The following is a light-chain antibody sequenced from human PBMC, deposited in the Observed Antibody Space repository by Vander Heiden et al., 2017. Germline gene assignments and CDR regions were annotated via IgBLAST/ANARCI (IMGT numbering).Light chain of an antibody. CDR1: QSVLYSSNNKNY. V-gene: IGKV4-1*01. Sequence: DIVMTQSPDSLTVSLGERATINCKSSQSVLYSSNNKNYLAWYQQKPGQPPKLLIYWASTRESGVPDRFSGSGSGTDFTLTISSLQAEDVAVYYCQQYYSTHTFAQEARPKI. J-gene: IGKJ5*01. CDR2: WAS. CDR3: QQYYSTHT.